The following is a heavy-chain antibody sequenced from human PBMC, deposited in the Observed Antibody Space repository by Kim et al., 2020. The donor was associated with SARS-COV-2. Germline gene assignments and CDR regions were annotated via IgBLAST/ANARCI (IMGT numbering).Heavy chain of an antibody. CDR1: GYTLTELS. Sequence: ASVKVSCKVSGYTLTELSMHWVRQAPGKGLEWMGGFDPEDGETIYAQKFQGRVTMTEDTSTDTAYMELSSLRSEDTAVYYCATGLYCSGGSCYSNYYYYMDVWGKGTTGNVSS. CDR3: ATGLYCSGGSCYSNYYYYMDV. J-gene: IGHJ6*03. V-gene: IGHV1-24*01. D-gene: IGHD2-15*01. CDR2: FDPEDGET.